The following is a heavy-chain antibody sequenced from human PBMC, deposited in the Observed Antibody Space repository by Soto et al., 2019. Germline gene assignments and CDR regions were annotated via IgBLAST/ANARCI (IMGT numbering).Heavy chain of an antibody. V-gene: IGHV3-30-3*01. Sequence: PGGSLRLSCAASGFTFSGYAMHWVRQAPGKGLEWVATISYDGSDKYYADSVKGRFTISRDNAKNSLYLQMNSLRAEDTAVYYCARDLTRVGWLFLGEYYFDYWGQRTLDTVSS. CDR3: ARDLTRVGWLFLGEYYFDY. CDR1: GFTFSGYA. D-gene: IGHD3-22*01. J-gene: IGHJ4*02. CDR2: ISYDGSDK.